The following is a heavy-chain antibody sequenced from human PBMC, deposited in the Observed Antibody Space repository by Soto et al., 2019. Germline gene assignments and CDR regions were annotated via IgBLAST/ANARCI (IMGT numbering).Heavy chain of an antibody. Sequence: SETLSLTWAVSGGSFRGYYWSWIRQPPGKGLEWIGEINHSGSTNYNPSLKSRVTISVDTSKNQFSLKLSSVTAADTAVYYCTRRYNWNDNYFDPWGPGALVTVSS. CDR2: INHSGST. D-gene: IGHD1-20*01. V-gene: IGHV4-34*01. CDR3: TRRYNWNDNYFDP. J-gene: IGHJ5*02. CDR1: GGSFRGYY.